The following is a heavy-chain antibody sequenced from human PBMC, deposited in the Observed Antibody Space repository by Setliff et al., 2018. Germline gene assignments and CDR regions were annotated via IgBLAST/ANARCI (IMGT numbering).Heavy chain of an antibody. CDR1: GDSISSRTHY. CDR3: ARMSGFQYIDV. J-gene: IGHJ6*03. D-gene: IGHD3-3*01. V-gene: IGHV4-61*09. Sequence: SETLSLTCTVSGDSISSRTHYWSWIRQPAGKGLEWIGQIYTSWSSNYNPSLKSRVTMSLDTSKNQFSLNLSSVTDADTAVYYCARMSGFQYIDVWGKGTTVTVSS. CDR2: IYTSWSS.